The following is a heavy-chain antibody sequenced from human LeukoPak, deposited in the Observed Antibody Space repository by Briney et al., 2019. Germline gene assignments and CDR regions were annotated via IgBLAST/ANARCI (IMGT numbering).Heavy chain of an antibody. Sequence: GRSLRLSCAVSGITFSSYDMHWVRQAPGKGLEWVAVTWYDGGNKYYADSVKGRFTISRDNSKNTLYLQMNSLRAEDTAVYYCARVPVSSSWYTLHFDSWGQGTLVTVSS. CDR2: TWYDGGNK. CDR3: ARVPVSSSWYTLHFDS. V-gene: IGHV3-33*08. D-gene: IGHD6-13*01. J-gene: IGHJ4*02. CDR1: GITFSSYD.